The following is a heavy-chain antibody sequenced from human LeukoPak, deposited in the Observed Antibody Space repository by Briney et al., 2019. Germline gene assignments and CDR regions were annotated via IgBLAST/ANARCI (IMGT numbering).Heavy chain of an antibody. Sequence: GGSLRLSCAASGFTVSSNYMSWVRQAPGKGLEWVSVIYSGGSTYYADSVKGRFTISRDNSKNTLYLQMNSLRAEDTAVYYCARDLSYDSSGYYYGWGQGTLVTVSS. CDR2: IYSGGST. CDR3: ARDLSYDSSGYYYG. D-gene: IGHD3-22*01. CDR1: GFTVSSNY. J-gene: IGHJ4*02. V-gene: IGHV3-53*01.